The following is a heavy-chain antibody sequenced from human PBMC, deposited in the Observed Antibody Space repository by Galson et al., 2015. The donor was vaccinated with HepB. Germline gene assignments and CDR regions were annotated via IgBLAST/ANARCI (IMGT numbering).Heavy chain of an antibody. J-gene: IGHJ4*02. D-gene: IGHD2-15*01. V-gene: IGHV3-48*03. Sequence: SLRLSCAASGFTFSSYEMNWVRQAPGKGLEWVSYISISGSTTYYADSVKGRFTISRDNAKNSLFLQMNSLRAEDTAVYYCARDTGYCSGGNCYGYYFDYWGQGTLVTVSS. CDR3: ARDTGYCSGGNCYGYYFDY. CDR2: ISISGSTT. CDR1: GFTFSSYE.